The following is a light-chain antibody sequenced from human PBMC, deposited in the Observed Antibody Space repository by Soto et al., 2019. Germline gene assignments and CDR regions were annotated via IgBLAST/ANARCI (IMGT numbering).Light chain of an antibody. Sequence: VLSQSQGALFLVPAGTATLTCRASQRVRSSSLAWYQQKPGQAPRLLIYGASSRASDISDRFSGSGSGTDFTLSICSLAPEDFALYYCLQYGILPIPFGQGTRLEN. V-gene: IGKV3-20*01. CDR3: LQYGILPIP. CDR2: GAS. CDR1: QRVRSSS. J-gene: IGKJ5*01.